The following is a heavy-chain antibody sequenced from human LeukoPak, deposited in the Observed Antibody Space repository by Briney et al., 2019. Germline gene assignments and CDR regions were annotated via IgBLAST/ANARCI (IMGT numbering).Heavy chain of an antibody. CDR1: GYTFTNYG. J-gene: IGHJ5*02. CDR3: VRDYFCSGGTCDDCFDP. Sequence: ASVTVSCKASGYTFTNYGISWVRQAPGQGVEWMAWISTYDHDTNYEQKFRGRVTMTTDTSTSTAYMELRSLGSDDTAVYYCVRDYFCSGGTCDDCFDPWGQGTLVTVSS. V-gene: IGHV1-18*01. D-gene: IGHD2-15*01. CDR2: ISTYDHDT.